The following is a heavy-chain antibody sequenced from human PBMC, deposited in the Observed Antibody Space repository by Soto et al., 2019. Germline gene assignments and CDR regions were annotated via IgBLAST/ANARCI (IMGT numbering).Heavy chain of an antibody. Sequence: SQTLSLTCGMSGDSVSSNSADWNWLRQSPSRGLEWLGRTYYRSKWYNDYAVSVESRITINPDTSKNHFSLQLNFVTPEDTAVYFCARGEQYSGRIFDYWGQGTLVTVSS. D-gene: IGHD1-26*01. CDR3: ARGEQYSGRIFDY. J-gene: IGHJ4*02. V-gene: IGHV6-1*01. CDR2: TYYRSKWYN. CDR1: GDSVSSNSAD.